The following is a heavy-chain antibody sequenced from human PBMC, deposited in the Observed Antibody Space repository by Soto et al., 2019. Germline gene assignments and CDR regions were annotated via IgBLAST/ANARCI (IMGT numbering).Heavy chain of an antibody. CDR3: ARILFGRSVAGGYFYMDV. J-gene: IGHJ6*03. D-gene: IGHD6-19*01. CDR1: GGSISSYYW. CDR2: IFSNDEK. V-gene: IGHV2-26*01. Sequence: ETLSLTCTVSGGSISSYYWSWIRQPPGKGLEWIAHIFSNDEKSYRTSLKSRLTISEDTSKSQVVLTMTNVDPVDTATYYCARILFGRSVAGGYFYMDVWGKGTTVTVSS.